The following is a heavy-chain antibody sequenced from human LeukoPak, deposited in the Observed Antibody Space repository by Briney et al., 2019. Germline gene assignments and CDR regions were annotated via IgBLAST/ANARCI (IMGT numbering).Heavy chain of an antibody. Sequence: GGSLRLSCAASGFTFNNYGMHWVRQAPGKGLEWVAVISYDGRNKHYPDSVKGRFTISRDNAKNSLYLQMNSLRAEDTAVYYCAREGRYDFWSGYFDYWGQGTLVTVSS. D-gene: IGHD3-3*01. J-gene: IGHJ4*02. CDR3: AREGRYDFWSGYFDY. CDR2: ISYDGRNK. CDR1: GFTFNNYG. V-gene: IGHV3-30*03.